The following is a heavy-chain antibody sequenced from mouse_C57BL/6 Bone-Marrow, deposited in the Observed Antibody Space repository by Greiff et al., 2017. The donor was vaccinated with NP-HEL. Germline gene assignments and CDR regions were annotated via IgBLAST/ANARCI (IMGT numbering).Heavy chain of an antibody. CDR1: GYTFTSYW. V-gene: IGHV1-64*01. J-gene: IGHJ3*01. Sequence: QVHVKQPGAELVKPGASVKLSCKASGYTFTSYWMHWVKQRPGQGLEWIGMINPNSGSTNYNEKFKSKATLTVDKSSSTTYMQLSSLTSEDSAVYYCARWDNYYESSYGFADWGQGTLVTVSA. D-gene: IGHD1-1*01. CDR2: INPNSGST. CDR3: ARWDNYYESSYGFAD.